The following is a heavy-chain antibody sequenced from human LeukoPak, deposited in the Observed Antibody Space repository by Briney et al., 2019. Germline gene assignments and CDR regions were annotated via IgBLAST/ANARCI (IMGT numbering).Heavy chain of an antibody. Sequence: GSLRLSCAASGFTFSSYAMSWVRQAPGKGLEWVSAISGSGGSTYYADSVKGRFTISRDNSKNTLYLQMNSLRAEDTAVYYCAKVREVGYETNDAFDIWGQGTMVTVSS. CDR3: AKVREVGYETNDAFDI. V-gene: IGHV3-23*01. D-gene: IGHD5-12*01. CDR2: ISGSGGST. CDR1: GFTFSSYA. J-gene: IGHJ3*02.